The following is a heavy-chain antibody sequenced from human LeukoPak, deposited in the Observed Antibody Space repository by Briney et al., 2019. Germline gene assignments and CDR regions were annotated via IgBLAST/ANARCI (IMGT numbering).Heavy chain of an antibody. CDR3: ARDRGIWFRELLRWFDP. CDR1: GYTFTSYG. Sequence: ASVKVSCRASGYTFTSYGISWVRQAPGQGLEWMGWISAYNGNTNYAQKLQGRVTMTTDTSTSTAYMELRSLRSDDTAVCYCARDRGIWFRELLRWFDPWGQGTLVTVSS. CDR2: ISAYNGNT. D-gene: IGHD3-10*01. V-gene: IGHV1-18*01. J-gene: IGHJ5*02.